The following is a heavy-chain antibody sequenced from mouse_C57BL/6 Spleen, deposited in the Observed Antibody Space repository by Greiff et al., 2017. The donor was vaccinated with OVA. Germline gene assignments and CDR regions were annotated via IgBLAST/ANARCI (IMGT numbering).Heavy chain of an antibody. CDR2: ISSGSSTI. V-gene: IGHV5-17*01. J-gene: IGHJ4*01. D-gene: IGHD1-1*01. CDR1: GFTFSDYG. Sequence: EVHLVESGGGLVKPGGSLKLSCAASGFTFSDYGMHWVRQAPEKGLEWVAYISSGSSTIYYADTVKGRFTISRDNAKSTLFLQMTSLRSEDTAMYYCARDSGSSYGGAMDYWGQGTSVTVSS. CDR3: ARDSGSSYGGAMDY.